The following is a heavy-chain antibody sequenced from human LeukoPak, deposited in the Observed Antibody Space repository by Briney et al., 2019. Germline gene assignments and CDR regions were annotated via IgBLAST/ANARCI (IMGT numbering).Heavy chain of an antibody. V-gene: IGHV3-49*04. D-gene: IGHD2/OR15-2a*01. J-gene: IGHJ3*02. CDR3: TRDFAKVLGAFDI. CDR1: GFTFGDYA. CDR2: IRSKAYGGTT. Sequence: SGGSLRLSCTASGFTFGDYAMSWVRQAPGKGLEWVGFIRSKAYGGTTEYAASVKGRFTISRDDSKSIAYLQMNSLKTEDTAVYYCTRDFAKVLGAFDIWGQGTMVTVSS.